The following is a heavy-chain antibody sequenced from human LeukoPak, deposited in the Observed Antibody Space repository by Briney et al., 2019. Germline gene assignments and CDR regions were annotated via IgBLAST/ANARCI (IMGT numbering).Heavy chain of an antibody. CDR2: IKEDGSET. D-gene: IGHD4/OR15-4a*01. Sequence: GGSLRLSCVASGFTFSNFYMGWVRQAPGKGLEWVANIKEDGSETHYVDSVKGRFTISRDNAKNPLDLQMNSLRAEDTAVNYCARRKEVQTTFDCWGQGTLVTVSS. V-gene: IGHV3-7*01. CDR1: GFTFSNFY. J-gene: IGHJ4*02. CDR3: ARRKEVQTTFDC.